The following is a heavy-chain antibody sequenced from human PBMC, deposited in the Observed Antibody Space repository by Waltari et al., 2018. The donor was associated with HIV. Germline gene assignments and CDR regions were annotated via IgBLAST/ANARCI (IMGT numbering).Heavy chain of an antibody. CDR3: ASIAYCGGDCYPRGMDV. J-gene: IGHJ6*02. Sequence: EVQLVESGGGLVQPGGSLRRSCAASGFTCRRNDMSWVRQAPGKGLEWVSVIYSGGSTYYADSVKGRFTISRDNSKNTLYLQMNSLRAEDTAVYYCASIAYCGGDCYPRGMDVWGQGTTVTVSS. CDR1: GFTCRRND. D-gene: IGHD2-21*02. V-gene: IGHV3-66*01. CDR2: IYSGGST.